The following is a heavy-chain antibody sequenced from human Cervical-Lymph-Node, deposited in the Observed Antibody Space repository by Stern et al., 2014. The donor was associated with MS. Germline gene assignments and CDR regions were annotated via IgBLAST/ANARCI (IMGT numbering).Heavy chain of an antibody. CDR2: IDWDDQK. CDR3: AHRTAGPFDY. V-gene: IGHV2-5*02. Sequence: ESGPALVKPTQTLTLTCTFSGFSLSTSGLGVGWLRQPPGEALEWLAYIDWDDQKRYSPSLKSRLTITKDTSKNQVVLTLTNVDPVDTATYYCAHRTAGPFDYWGQGTLVTVSS. J-gene: IGHJ4*02. CDR1: GFSLSTSGLG.